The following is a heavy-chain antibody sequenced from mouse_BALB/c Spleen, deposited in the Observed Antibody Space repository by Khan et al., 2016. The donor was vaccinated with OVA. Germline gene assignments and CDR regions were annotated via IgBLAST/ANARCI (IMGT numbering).Heavy chain of an antibody. CDR3: AREGAYYRSDGWFAY. J-gene: IGHJ3*01. CDR2: ISPSSGYT. Sequence: QVQLKQSGTELARPGASVKMSCKASGYTFPTYTMHWVKQRPGRGLEWIGYISPSSGYTNYNQKFKDKATLTADKSSITAYMQLSSLTSEDSAVYYCAREGAYYRSDGWFAYWGQGTLVTVSA. D-gene: IGHD2-14*01. CDR1: GYTFPTYT. V-gene: IGHV1-4*01.